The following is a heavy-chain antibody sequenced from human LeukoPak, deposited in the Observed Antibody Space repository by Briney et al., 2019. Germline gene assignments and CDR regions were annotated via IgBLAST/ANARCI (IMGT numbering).Heavy chain of an antibody. CDR1: GFTFHNYA. J-gene: IGHJ6*03. CDR2: ISWDGGTP. CDR3: ARVADIAAATRYYYYYIAV. D-gene: IGHD6-13*01. Sequence: GGCLRLSCAVSGFTFHNYAMDWVRHAEGKGMEWVGLISWDGGTPHYGDSVKGGFTITRDNSNTFLSLQMNSLREEDTALYYCARVADIAAATRYYYYYIAVWGKGTTVTVSS. V-gene: IGHV3-43D*03.